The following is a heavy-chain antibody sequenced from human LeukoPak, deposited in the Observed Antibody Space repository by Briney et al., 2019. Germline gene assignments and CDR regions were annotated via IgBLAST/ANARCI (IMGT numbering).Heavy chain of an antibody. CDR3: AILGAPNFDY. D-gene: IGHD1-26*01. Sequence: SSQTLSLTCTVSGGSISSGGYYWRWIRQPPGKGLEWIGYIYHSGSTYYNPSLKSRVTISVDRSKNQFSLKLSSVTAADTAVYYCAILGAPNFDYWGQGTLVTVSS. J-gene: IGHJ4*02. CDR1: GGSISSGGYY. V-gene: IGHV4-30-2*01. CDR2: IYHSGST.